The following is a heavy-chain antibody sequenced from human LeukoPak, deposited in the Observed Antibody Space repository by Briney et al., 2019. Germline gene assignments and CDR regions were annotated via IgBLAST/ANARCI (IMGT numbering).Heavy chain of an antibody. V-gene: IGHV1-69*05. J-gene: IGHJ3*02. D-gene: IGHD1-26*01. CDR1: GYTFTDYD. CDR2: IIPIFGTA. CDR3: ARFSGSYYALSVYAFDI. Sequence: GASVKVSCKASGYTFTDYDINWVRQATGQGLEWMGGIIPIFGTANYAQKFQGRVTITTDESTSTAYMELSSLRSEDTAVYYCARFSGSYYALSVYAFDIWGQGTMVTVSS.